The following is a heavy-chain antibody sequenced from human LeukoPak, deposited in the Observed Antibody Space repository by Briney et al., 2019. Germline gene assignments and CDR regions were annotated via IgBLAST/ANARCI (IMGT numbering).Heavy chain of an antibody. V-gene: IGHV5-10-1*01. Sequence: GESLRISCKGSGYSFTSYWISWVRQMPGKGLEWMGRIDPSDFYNNYSPSFQGHVTISADKSITTAYLQWSSLKASDTAIYYCARQSSGYSSNFDYWGQGTLVTVSS. J-gene: IGHJ4*02. CDR3: ARQSSGYSSNFDY. CDR2: IDPSDFYN. D-gene: IGHD5-18*01. CDR1: GYSFTSYW.